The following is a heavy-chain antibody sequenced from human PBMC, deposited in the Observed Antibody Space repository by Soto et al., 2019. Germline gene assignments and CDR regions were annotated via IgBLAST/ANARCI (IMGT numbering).Heavy chain of an antibody. D-gene: IGHD2-15*01. J-gene: IGHJ2*01. CDR2: ISSSSSTI. CDR3: ARGHHTQARYFFGGSGDHRELFQYRARRTSDL. V-gene: IGHV3-48*01. Sequence: GGSLRLSCAASGFTFSSYSMNWVRQAPGKGLEWVSYISSSSSTIYYADSAKGRFTISRDNAKNSLYLQMNSLRAEDTAVYYCARGHHTQARYFFGGSGDHRELFQYRARRTSDL. CDR1: GFTFSSYS.